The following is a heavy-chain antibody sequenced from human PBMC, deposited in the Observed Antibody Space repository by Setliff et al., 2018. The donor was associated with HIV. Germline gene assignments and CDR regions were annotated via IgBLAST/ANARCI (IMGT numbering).Heavy chain of an antibody. CDR2: IHQSGST. CDR3: ARGQGLLLWFGELPRDNWFDP. Sequence: ASETLSLTCTVSGYSISSGYYWGWLRQPPGKGLEWIGSIHQSGSTYYNPSLTSRVTISVDTSKNQFSLKLSSVTAADTAVYYCARGQGLLLWFGELPRDNWFDPWGQGTLVTVSS. J-gene: IGHJ5*02. V-gene: IGHV4-38-2*02. D-gene: IGHD3-10*01. CDR1: GYSISSGYY.